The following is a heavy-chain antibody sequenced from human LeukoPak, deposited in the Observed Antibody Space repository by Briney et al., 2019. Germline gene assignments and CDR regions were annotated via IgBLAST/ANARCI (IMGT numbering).Heavy chain of an antibody. J-gene: IGHJ3*01. CDR3: ARHLEAVVVVAA. V-gene: IGHV4-39*01. Sequence: PSETLSLTCTVSGGSISSSSYYWGLIRQPPGKGLEWIGSIYYSGSTYYNPPLKSRVTISVDTSKDQFSLKLSSVTAADTAVYYCARHLEAVVVVAAWGQGTMVTVSS. CDR1: GGSISSSSYY. CDR2: IYYSGST. D-gene: IGHD2-15*01.